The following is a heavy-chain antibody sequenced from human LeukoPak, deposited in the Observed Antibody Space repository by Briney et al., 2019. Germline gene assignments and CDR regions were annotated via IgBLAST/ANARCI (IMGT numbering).Heavy chain of an antibody. CDR1: GYHFTSYW. D-gene: IGHD4-17*01. CDR2: IYPGDSDT. Sequence: GAAVQISCKGSGYHFTSYWIGWVRPMPGKGLEWMGIIYPGDSDTRYSPSFQGQVTISADKSISTAYLQWSSLRASDTAMYYCARLSSGDYGIDYWGQGTLVTVSS. CDR3: ARLSSGDYGIDY. J-gene: IGHJ4*02. V-gene: IGHV5-51*01.